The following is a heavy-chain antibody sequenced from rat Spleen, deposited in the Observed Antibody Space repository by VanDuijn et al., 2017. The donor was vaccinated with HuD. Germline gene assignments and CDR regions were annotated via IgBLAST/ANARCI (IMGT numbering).Heavy chain of an antibody. CDR1: GFTFSDYY. CDR2: ISSDGRRN. Sequence: EVQLVESDGGLVQPGRSLKLSCAASGFTFSDYYMAWVRQAPTKGLEWVATISSDGRRNYYRDSVKGRFTISRDTAKSTLYLQMDSLRSEDTATYYCARHGYDGSYYYWDYWGQGVMVTVSS. V-gene: IGHV5-29*01. D-gene: IGHD1-12*02. J-gene: IGHJ2*01. CDR3: ARHGYDGSYYYWDY.